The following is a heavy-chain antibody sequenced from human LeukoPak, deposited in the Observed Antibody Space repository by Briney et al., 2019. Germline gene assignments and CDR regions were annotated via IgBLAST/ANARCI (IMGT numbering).Heavy chain of an antibody. J-gene: IGHJ5*02. V-gene: IGHV4-59*08. D-gene: IGHD6-19*01. CDR1: GGSISSYY. Sequence: SETLSLTCTVSGGSISSYYWSWIRQPPGKGLEWIGYIYYSGSTDYNPSLKSRVTISVDTSKNQFSLKLSSVTAADTAVYYCARQGIVAGTSWFDPWGQGTLVTVSS. CDR3: ARQGIVAGTSWFDP. CDR2: IYYSGST.